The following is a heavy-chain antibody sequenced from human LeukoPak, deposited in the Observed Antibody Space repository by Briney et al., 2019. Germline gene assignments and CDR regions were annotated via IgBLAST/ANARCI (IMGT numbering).Heavy chain of an antibody. CDR1: GYTFTSYD. CDR2: ISAYNGNT. J-gene: IGHJ4*02. D-gene: IGHD6-13*01. Sequence: ASVKVSCKASGYTFTSYDINWVRQATGQGLEWMGWISAYNGNTNYAQKLQGRVTMTTDTSTSTAYMELRSLRPDDTAVYYCARAPHSSWSTEDYWGQGTLVTVSS. CDR3: ARAPHSSWSTEDY. V-gene: IGHV1-18*01.